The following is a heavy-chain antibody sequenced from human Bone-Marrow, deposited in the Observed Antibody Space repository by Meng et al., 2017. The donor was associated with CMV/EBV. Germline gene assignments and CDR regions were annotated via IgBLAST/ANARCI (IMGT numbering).Heavy chain of an antibody. CDR1: GGSISSYY. J-gene: IGHJ6*02. D-gene: IGHD3-22*01. Sequence: SETLSLTCTVSGGSISSYYWSWIRQPPGKGLEWIGCIYYSGSTNYNPSLKSRVTISVDTSKNQFSLKLSSVTAADTAVYYCAGGYYPYYGMDVWGQGNTVTVSS. CDR3: AGGYYPYYGMDV. CDR2: IYYSGST. V-gene: IGHV4-59*01.